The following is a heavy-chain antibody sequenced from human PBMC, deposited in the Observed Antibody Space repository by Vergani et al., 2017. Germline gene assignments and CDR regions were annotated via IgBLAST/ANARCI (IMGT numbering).Heavy chain of an antibody. CDR2: IIPIFGTA. CDR3: ARDRGIVVVVAAKNWFDP. Sequence: QVQLVQSGAEVKKPGSSVKVSCKASGGTFSSYAISWVRQAPGQGLEWMGRIIPIFGTANYAQKVQGRVTITADESTSTAYMELSSLRSEDTAVYYCARDRGIVVVVAAKNWFDPWGQGTLVTVSS. J-gene: IGHJ5*02. D-gene: IGHD2-15*01. CDR1: GGTFSSYA. V-gene: IGHV1-69*18.